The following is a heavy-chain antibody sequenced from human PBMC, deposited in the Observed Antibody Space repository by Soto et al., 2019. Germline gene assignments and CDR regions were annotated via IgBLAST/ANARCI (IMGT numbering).Heavy chain of an antibody. D-gene: IGHD2-15*01. V-gene: IGHV3-7*01. CDR3: ARDVVVVAATPNWFDP. CDR2: IKQDGSEK. CDR1: GFTFSSYW. Sequence: EVPLVESGGGLVQPGGSLRLSCAASGFTFSSYWMSWVRQAPGKGLEWVANIKQDGSEKYYVDSVKGRFTISRDNAQNSLYLQMNGLRAEDTAVYYCARDVVVVAATPNWFDPWGKGTLVTVSS. J-gene: IGHJ5*02.